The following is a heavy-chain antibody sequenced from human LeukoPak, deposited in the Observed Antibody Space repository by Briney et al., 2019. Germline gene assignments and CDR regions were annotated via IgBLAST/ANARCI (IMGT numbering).Heavy chain of an antibody. Sequence: GESLKISCKGSGYSFTSYWIGWLRQMPGKGLEWMGIIYPGDSDTRYSPSFQGQVTISADKSISTAYLQWSSLKASDTAMYYCARRYYYGSGSHAELDYWGQGTLVTASS. V-gene: IGHV5-51*01. J-gene: IGHJ4*02. CDR2: IYPGDSDT. CDR3: ARRYYYGSGSHAELDY. D-gene: IGHD3-10*01. CDR1: GYSFTSYW.